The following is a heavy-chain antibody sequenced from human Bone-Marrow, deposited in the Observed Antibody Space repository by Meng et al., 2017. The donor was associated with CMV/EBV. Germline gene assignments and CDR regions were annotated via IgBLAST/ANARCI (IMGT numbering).Heavy chain of an antibody. CDR1: GFTFSTYW. V-gene: IGHV3-74*01. CDR3: ARNYPLDY. D-gene: IGHD1-7*01. CDR2: IYSDGVTT. J-gene: IGHJ4*02. Sequence: SLRLSCAASGFTFSTYWMHWVRQVPGKGLVWVSRIYSDGVTTDYADSVKGRFTISRDNAKNTLYLQMNSLRAEDTAVYYCARNYPLDYWGRGTLVTVSS.